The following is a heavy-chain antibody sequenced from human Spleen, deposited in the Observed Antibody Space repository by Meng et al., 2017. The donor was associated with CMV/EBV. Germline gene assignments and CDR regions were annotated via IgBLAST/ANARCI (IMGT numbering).Heavy chain of an antibody. Sequence: GSLRLSCTVSGGSISSYYWSWIRQPPGKGLEWIGEINHSGSTKYNPSLKSRVTISPYTSKNQFSMKLSFVTDADTAVYYCARGRATKSYFDFWGCYRNWFDPWGHGTLVTVSS. CDR3: ARGRATKSYFDFWGCYRNWFDP. V-gene: IGHV4-34*01. CDR1: GGSISSYY. CDR2: INHSGST. J-gene: IGHJ5*02. D-gene: IGHD3-3*01.